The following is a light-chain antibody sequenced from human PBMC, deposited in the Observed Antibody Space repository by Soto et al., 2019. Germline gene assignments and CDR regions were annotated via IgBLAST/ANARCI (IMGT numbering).Light chain of an antibody. Sequence: DFVMTQSPDSLAVSLGERATINCKSSQSVLSSSNNKNYLAWFQQKPGQPPKLLIYWASTRKSGVPDRFIGSGSGTDFTLTITSLQAEDVAVYYCQQYHSDPITLGQGTRLEIK. CDR2: WAS. CDR3: QQYHSDPIT. J-gene: IGKJ5*01. CDR1: QSVLSSSNNKNY. V-gene: IGKV4-1*01.